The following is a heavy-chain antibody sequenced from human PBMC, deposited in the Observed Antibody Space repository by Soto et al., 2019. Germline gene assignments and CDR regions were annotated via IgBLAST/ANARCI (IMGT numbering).Heavy chain of an antibody. CDR2: IVVGSGNT. D-gene: IGHD1-20*01. Sequence: ASVKVSCKASGFTFTSSAVQWVRQARGQRLEWIGWIVVGSGNTNYAQKFQERVTITRDMSTSTAYMELSSLRSEDTAVYYCAAVGPGNWNPLDYWGQGTLVTVSS. V-gene: IGHV1-58*01. CDR3: AAVGPGNWNPLDY. CDR1: GFTFTSSA. J-gene: IGHJ4*02.